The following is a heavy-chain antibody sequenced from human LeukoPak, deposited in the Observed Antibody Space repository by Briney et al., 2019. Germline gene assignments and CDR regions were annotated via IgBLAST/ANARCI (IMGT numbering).Heavy chain of an antibody. CDR1: GGSIRSYY. J-gene: IGHJ4*02. CDR3: ASGISSSPVDY. D-gene: IGHD6-6*01. Sequence: PSETLSLTCTVSGGSIRSYYWSWIRQPPGKGLEWIGYMYYRGNTNYNPSLKSRVTISVDTSKNQFSLKLSSVTAADTAVYYCASGISSSPVDYWGQGTLVTVSS. V-gene: IGHV4-59*01. CDR2: MYYRGNT.